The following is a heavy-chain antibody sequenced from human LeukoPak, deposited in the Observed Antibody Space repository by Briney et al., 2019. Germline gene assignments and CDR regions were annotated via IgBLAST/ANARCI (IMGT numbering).Heavy chain of an antibody. D-gene: IGHD3-22*01. CDR2: INSDGSST. Sequence: GGSLRLSCAASGFTFSSYWMHWVRQAPGKGLVWVSRINSDGSSTSYADAVKGRFTISRDNAKNTLYLQMNSLRAEDTAVYYCARAGDSSGYVGRGYIWGQGTMVTVSS. J-gene: IGHJ3*02. V-gene: IGHV3-74*01. CDR3: ARAGDSSGYVGRGYI. CDR1: GFTFSSYW.